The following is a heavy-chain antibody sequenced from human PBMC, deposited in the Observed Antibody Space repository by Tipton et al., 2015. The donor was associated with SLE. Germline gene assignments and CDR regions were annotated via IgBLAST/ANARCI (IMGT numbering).Heavy chain of an antibody. Sequence: TLSLTCTVSGGSISSGGYYWSWIRQHPGKGLEWIGYISYSGSTYYNPSLKSRVTISVDTSKNQFSLKLSSVTAADTAVYYCARGGCSSCWFDPWGQGTLVTVSS. J-gene: IGHJ5*02. CDR3: ARGGCSSCWFDP. CDR2: ISYSGST. V-gene: IGHV4-31*03. CDR1: GGSISSGGYY. D-gene: IGHD6-6*01.